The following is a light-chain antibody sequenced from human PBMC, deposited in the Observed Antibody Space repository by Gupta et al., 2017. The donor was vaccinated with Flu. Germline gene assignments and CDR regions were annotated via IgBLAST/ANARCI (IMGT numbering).Light chain of an antibody. CDR2: DVR. CDR3: CSYADSSSYWV. V-gene: IGLV2-11*01. J-gene: IGLJ3*02. Sequence: QSALTQPRSVSGSPGQSVTISCTGTSSDVGAYDYVSWFQHHSGKAPKLIIYDVRQRPSGVTDRFSGSKSGNTASLTISGLQAEDEADYYCCSYADSSSYWVFGGGTKVTVL. CDR1: SSDVGAYDY.